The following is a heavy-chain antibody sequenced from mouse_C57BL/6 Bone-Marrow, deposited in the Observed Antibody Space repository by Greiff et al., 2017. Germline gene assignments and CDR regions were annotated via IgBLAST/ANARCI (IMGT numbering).Heavy chain of an antibody. Sequence: VQLQQSGAELARPGASVKLSCKASGYTFTSYGISWVKQRTGQGLEWIGEIYPRSGNTYYNEKFKGKATLTADKSSSTAYMELRSLTSEDSAVYFCARPGSSYIYYAMDYWGQGTSVTVSS. CDR3: ARPGSSYIYYAMDY. D-gene: IGHD1-1*01. CDR2: IYPRSGNT. V-gene: IGHV1-81*01. CDR1: GYTFTSYG. J-gene: IGHJ4*01.